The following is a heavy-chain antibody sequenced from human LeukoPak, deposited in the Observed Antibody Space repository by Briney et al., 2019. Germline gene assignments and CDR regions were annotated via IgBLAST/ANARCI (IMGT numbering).Heavy chain of an antibody. CDR2: ISSSSSYI. CDR3: ARDQEYYYDSSGYYPEGV. V-gene: IGHV3-21*01. CDR1: GFTFSSYS. J-gene: IGHJ4*02. Sequence: GGSLRLSCAASGFTFSSYSMNWVRQAPGKGLEWVSSISSSSSYIYYADSVKGRFTISRDNAKNSLYLQMNSLRAEDTAAYYCARDQEYYYDSSGYYPEGVWGQGTLVTVSS. D-gene: IGHD3-22*01.